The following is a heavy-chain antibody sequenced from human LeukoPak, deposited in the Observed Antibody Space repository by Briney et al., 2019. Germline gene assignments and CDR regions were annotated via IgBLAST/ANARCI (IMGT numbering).Heavy chain of an antibody. J-gene: IGHJ4*02. D-gene: IGHD6-6*01. CDR3: ATGSSSSSWVFDY. CDR1: GYTFTDYY. V-gene: IGHV1-69-2*01. Sequence: ASVKVSCKVSGYTFTDYYMHWVQQAPGKGLEWMGLVDPEDGETIYAEKFQGRVTITADTSTDTAYMELSSLRSEDTAVYYCATGSSSSSWVFDYWGQGTLGTVSS. CDR2: VDPEDGET.